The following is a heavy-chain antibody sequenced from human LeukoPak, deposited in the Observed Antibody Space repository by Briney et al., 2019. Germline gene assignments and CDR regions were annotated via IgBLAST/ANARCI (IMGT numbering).Heavy chain of an antibody. CDR1: GSSISSDYY. CDR3: AREPRYCTTTGCYPRWFDP. V-gene: IGHV4-38-2*02. D-gene: IGHD2-2*01. CDR2: IYRSGST. Sequence: SETLSLTCTVSGSSISSDYYWGWIRQPPGKGLEWIGSIYRSGSTYYNPSLKSRVTISVDTSKNQFSLKLESVTAADTAVYSCAREPRYCTTTGCYPRWFDPWGQGTLVTVSS. J-gene: IGHJ5*02.